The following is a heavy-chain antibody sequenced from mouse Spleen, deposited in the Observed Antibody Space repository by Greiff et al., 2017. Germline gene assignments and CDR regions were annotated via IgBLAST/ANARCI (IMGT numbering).Heavy chain of an antibody. CDR1: GYTFTSYW. D-gene: IGHD2-1*01. V-gene: IGHV1-50*01. CDR2: IDPSDSYT. Sequence: QVHVKQPGAELVKPGASVKLSCKASGYTFTSYWMQWVKQRPGQGLEWIGEIDPSDSYTNYNQKFKGKATLTVDTSSSTAYMQLSSLTSEDSAVYYCAPRNYGGAMDYWGQGTSVTVSS. J-gene: IGHJ4*01. CDR3: APRNYGGAMDY.